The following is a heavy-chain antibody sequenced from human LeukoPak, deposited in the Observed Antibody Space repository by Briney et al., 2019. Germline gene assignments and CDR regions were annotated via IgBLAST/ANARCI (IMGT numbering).Heavy chain of an antibody. J-gene: IGHJ4*02. CDR1: GGSISSYYW. V-gene: IGHV2-5*08. D-gene: IGHD3-10*01. CDR2: IYWDDDK. CDR3: AHENTGHGSPLN. Sequence: TLSLTCTVSGGSISSYYWSWIRQPPGKALEWLALIYWDDDKRYSPSLRSRLTITKDTSENQVVLTMTNMDPLDTATYYCAHENTGHGSPLNWGQGTLVTVSS.